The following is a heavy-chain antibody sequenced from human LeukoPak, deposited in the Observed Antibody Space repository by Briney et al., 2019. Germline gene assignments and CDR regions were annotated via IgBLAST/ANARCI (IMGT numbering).Heavy chain of an antibody. D-gene: IGHD4-23*01. CDR2: IYYSGST. V-gene: IGHV4-59*01. CDR3: ARDTLHYGGYYFDY. CDR1: GGSISSYY. J-gene: IGHJ4*02. Sequence: PSETLSLTCTVSGGSISSYYWSWIRQPAGKGLEWIGYIYYSGSTNYNPSLKSRVTISVDTSKNQFSLKLSSVTAADTAVYYCARDTLHYGGYYFDYWGQGTLVTVSS.